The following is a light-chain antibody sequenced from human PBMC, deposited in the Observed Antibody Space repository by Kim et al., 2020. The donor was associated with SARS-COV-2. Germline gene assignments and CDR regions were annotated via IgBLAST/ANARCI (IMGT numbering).Light chain of an antibody. CDR3: QAWDSRTVYV. CDR1: KLGDKY. Sequence: SYELTQLPSVSVSPGQTASITCSGDKLGDKYACWYQQKPGQSPVLVIYQDTKRPSGIPERFSGSNSGNTATLTISGTQAMDEADYYCQAWDSRTVYVFGGGTKLTVL. CDR2: QDT. J-gene: IGLJ2*01. V-gene: IGLV3-1*01.